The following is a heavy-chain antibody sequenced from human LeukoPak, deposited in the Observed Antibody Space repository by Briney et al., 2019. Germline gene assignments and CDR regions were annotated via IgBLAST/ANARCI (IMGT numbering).Heavy chain of an antibody. D-gene: IGHD3-22*01. CDR1: GGSISSSSYY. J-gene: IGHJ4*02. CDR2: IYYSGST. Sequence: SETLSLTCTVSGGSISSSSYYWGWVRQPPGKGLEWIGSIYYSGSTYYNPSLKSRVTISVDTSKNQFSLKLSSVTAADTAVYYCARQNQNYCDSSGYLYYFDYWGQGTLVTVSS. V-gene: IGHV4-39*01. CDR3: ARQNQNYCDSSGYLYYFDY.